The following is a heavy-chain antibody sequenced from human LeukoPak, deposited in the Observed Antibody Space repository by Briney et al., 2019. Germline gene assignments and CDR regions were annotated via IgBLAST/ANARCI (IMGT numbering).Heavy chain of an antibody. CDR1: GYTFTSYY. D-gene: IGHD3-22*01. J-gene: IGHJ4*02. CDR2: INLSGGIT. CDR3: ARIQPTGGYDSSEVGYYFDY. V-gene: IGHV1-46*01. Sequence: EASVKVSCKASGYTFTSYYMHWGRQAPGQGLKWLGIINLSGGITSYAQKFQGRVTMTRDMSTSTVYMELSSLRSEDTAVYYCARIQPTGGYDSSEVGYYFDYWGQGTLVTVSS.